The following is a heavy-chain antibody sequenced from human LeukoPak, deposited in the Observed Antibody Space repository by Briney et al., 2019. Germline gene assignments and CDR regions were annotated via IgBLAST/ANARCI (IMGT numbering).Heavy chain of an antibody. J-gene: IGHJ3*02. CDR1: GYTFTGYY. CDR3: ARVGYYDSSGHKGNAFDI. D-gene: IGHD3-22*01. Sequence: ASVTVSCKASGYTFTGYYMHWVRQAPGQGLEWMGWINPNSGGTNYAQKFQGRVTMTRDTSISTAYMELSRLRSDDTAVYYCARVGYYDSSGHKGNAFDIWGQGTMVTVSS. V-gene: IGHV1-2*02. CDR2: INPNSGGT.